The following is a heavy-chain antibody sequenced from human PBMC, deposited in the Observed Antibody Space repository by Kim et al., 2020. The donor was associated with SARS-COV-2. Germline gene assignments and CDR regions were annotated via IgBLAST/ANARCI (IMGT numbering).Heavy chain of an antibody. D-gene: IGHD1-26*01. V-gene: IGHV4-39*07. Sequence: SETLSLTCTVSGGSISSSSYYWGWIRQPPGKGLEWIGSIYYSGSTYYNPSLKSRVTISVDTSKNQFSLKLSSVTAADTVVYYCARDGGSYRRLYFQHWGQGTLVTVSS. CDR1: GGSISSSSYY. J-gene: IGHJ1*01. CDR3: ARDGGSYRRLYFQH. CDR2: IYYSGST.